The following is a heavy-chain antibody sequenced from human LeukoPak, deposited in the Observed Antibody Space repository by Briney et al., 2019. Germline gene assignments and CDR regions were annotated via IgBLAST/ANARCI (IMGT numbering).Heavy chain of an antibody. Sequence: PGGSLRLSCAGSGDSWMHWVRQVPGKGLVWVSRIKTDGSSTSYADSVKGRFTISNDNAENTLYLQMNSLRAEDTAVYYCAKDQTLGARVVVAAADYWGQGTLVTVSS. D-gene: IGHD2-15*01. V-gene: IGHV3-74*01. CDR2: IKTDGSST. CDR1: GDSW. CDR3: AKDQTLGARVVVAAADY. J-gene: IGHJ4*02.